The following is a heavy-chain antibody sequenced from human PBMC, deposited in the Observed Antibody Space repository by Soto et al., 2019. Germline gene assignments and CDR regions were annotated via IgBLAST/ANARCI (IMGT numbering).Heavy chain of an antibody. V-gene: IGHV3-30*03. Sequence: VGSLQLSCAASGFTFSSYGMHWVRQAPGKGLGGVAVISYDGSKKYYADPVKAPSTLSRDTSKSTLYLQMTSLSPDDTAVYYCATGANFYYDTSRYWGQGTLVTVSS. CDR1: GFTFSSYG. CDR2: ISYDGSKK. D-gene: IGHD3-22*01. J-gene: IGHJ4*02. CDR3: ATGANFYYDTSRY.